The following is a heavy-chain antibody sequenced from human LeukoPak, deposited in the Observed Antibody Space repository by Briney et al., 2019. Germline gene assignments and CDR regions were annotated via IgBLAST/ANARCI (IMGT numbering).Heavy chain of an antibody. CDR2: IHDSGST. Sequence: SETLSLTCTVSGGSISFYYWSWIRQIPGKGLEWIGYIHDSGSTNYNPSLKSRVTMSVDTSKNQFSLKLRSVTAADTAMYYCARDRIDYGGNEAGFDYWGQGALVTVSS. CDR1: GGSISFYY. J-gene: IGHJ4*02. V-gene: IGHV4-59*12. D-gene: IGHD4-23*01. CDR3: ARDRIDYGGNEAGFDY.